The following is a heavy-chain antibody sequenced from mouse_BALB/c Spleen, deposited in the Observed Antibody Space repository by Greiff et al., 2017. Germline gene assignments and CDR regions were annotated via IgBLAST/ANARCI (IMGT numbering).Heavy chain of an antibody. CDR2: IWTGGGT. Sequence: QVQLKESGPGLVAPSQSLSITCTVSGFSLTSYDISWIRQPPGKGLEWLGVIWTGGGTNYNSAFMSRLSISKDNSKSQVFLKMNSLQTDDTAIYYCVRDWAYYAMDYWGQGTSVTVSS. CDR3: VRDWAYYAMDY. J-gene: IGHJ4*01. V-gene: IGHV2-9-2*01. CDR1: GFSLTSYD.